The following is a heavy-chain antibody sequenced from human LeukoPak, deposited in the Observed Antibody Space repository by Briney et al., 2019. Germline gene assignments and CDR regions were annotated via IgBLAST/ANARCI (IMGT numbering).Heavy chain of an antibody. V-gene: IGHV4-4*09. D-gene: IGHD1-7*01. Sequence: NPSETLSLTCTVSGGSVSSYYWSWIRQTPGKGLEWIGYIYTSGSTNYNPSLKSRVTISVDTSKNQFSLKLSSVTAADTAVYYCARTRSITGTKFWFDPWGQGTLVTVSS. CDR3: ARTRSITGTKFWFDP. J-gene: IGHJ5*02. CDR2: IYTSGST. CDR1: GGSVSSYY.